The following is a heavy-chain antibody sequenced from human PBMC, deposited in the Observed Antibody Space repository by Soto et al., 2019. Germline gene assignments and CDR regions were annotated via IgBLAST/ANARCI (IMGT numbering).Heavy chain of an antibody. Sequence: EVQLLESGGGLVQPGGSLRLSCAASGFSFINYALSWVRQPPGKGLEWVSGISGGGDSTYYADSVKGRFTISRDNSRNTLYLQMNRLRADDSAVYYCAKRYCTSTTCLSLDFYHYIDVWGKGTTVTVSS. D-gene: IGHD2-2*01. J-gene: IGHJ6*03. CDR1: GFSFINYA. CDR2: ISGGGDST. V-gene: IGHV3-23*01. CDR3: AKRYCTSTTCLSLDFYHYIDV.